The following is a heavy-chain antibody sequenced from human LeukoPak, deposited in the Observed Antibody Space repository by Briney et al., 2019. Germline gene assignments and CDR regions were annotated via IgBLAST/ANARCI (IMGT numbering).Heavy chain of an antibody. CDR3: ARDRPADY. J-gene: IGHJ4*02. V-gene: IGHV3-21*01. CDR2: ISSSSSSI. Sequence: PGGSLRLSCAAFGFTFNTYSMSWVRQAPGKGLEWVSSISSSSSSIYYADSVKGRFTISRDNAKNSLYLQMSSLRAEDTAVYYCARDRPADYWGQGTLVTVPS. CDR1: GFTFNTYS.